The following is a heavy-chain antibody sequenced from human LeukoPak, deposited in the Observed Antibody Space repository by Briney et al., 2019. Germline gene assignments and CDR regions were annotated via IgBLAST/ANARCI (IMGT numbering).Heavy chain of an antibody. Sequence: GGSLRLSCAASGFTFSSYAMSWVRQAPGKGLEWVSAISGSGGSTYYADSVKGRFTISRDNSKNTRYLQMNSLRVEDTGVYYCAKDQYYDILSGYGLDYWGQGTLVTVSS. J-gene: IGHJ4*02. CDR1: GFTFSSYA. CDR3: AKDQYYDILSGYGLDY. CDR2: ISGSGGST. V-gene: IGHV3-23*01. D-gene: IGHD3-9*01.